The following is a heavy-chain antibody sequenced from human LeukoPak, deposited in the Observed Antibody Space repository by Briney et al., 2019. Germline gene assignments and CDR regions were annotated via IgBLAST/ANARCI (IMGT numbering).Heavy chain of an antibody. CDR2: IYTRGTT. J-gene: IGHJ4*02. V-gene: IGHV4-4*07. CDR3: ARSRNLDY. Sequence: PSETLSLTCTVSSASITSHYWSWIRQPAGKGLEWIGRIYTRGTTDYNPSLKSRVIISVDTSKNQFSLQLSSVTAADTAIYYCARSRNLDYWGQGTLVTVSS. CDR1: SASITSHY.